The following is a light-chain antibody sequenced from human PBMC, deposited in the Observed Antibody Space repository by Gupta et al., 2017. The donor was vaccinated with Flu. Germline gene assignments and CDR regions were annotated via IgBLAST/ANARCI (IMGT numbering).Light chain of an antibody. V-gene: IGKV1-17*01. Sequence: DIQMTQSPSSLSASVGDRITITCRASQGIRSDVGWYQQKPGKAPKRLIYAASYLQSGVPSRFRGRGSGTEFTLTVSSLKPEAFATYSCLQHKTYPWTFGQGTKVELK. CDR1: QGIRSD. CDR2: AAS. CDR3: LQHKTYPWT. J-gene: IGKJ1*01.